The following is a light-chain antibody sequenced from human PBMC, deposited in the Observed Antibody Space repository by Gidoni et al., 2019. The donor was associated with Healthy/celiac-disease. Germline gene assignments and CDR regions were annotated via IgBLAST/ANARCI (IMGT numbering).Light chain of an antibody. CDR2: SNN. Sequence: QSVLTPPPSASGTPGQRVTIPCSGSSSNLGSNTVNWYQQLPGTAPKLLIYSNNQRPSGVPVLFSGSKSGTSASLAICGLQSEDEAEYYCAAWDDSLNGVVFSGGTKLTVL. CDR1: SSNLGSNT. J-gene: IGLJ2*01. CDR3: AAWDDSLNGVV. V-gene: IGLV1-44*01.